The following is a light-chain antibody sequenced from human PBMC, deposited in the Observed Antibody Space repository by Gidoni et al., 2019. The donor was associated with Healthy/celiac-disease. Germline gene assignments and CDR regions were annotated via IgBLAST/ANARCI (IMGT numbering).Light chain of an antibody. V-gene: IGLV2-11*01. CDR1: SSDVGGYNY. J-gene: IGLJ2*01. CDR2: DGS. Sequence: QSALTQRRSVSGSPGQSVTISCTGTSSDVGGYNYVSWYPQLPGKATTLRIYDGSKRPSRAPDRFSGAKSGNTDSLTISGLQAEYEADYYCCSYAGSYTVVVFGGGTKRTVL. CDR3: CSYAGSYTVVV.